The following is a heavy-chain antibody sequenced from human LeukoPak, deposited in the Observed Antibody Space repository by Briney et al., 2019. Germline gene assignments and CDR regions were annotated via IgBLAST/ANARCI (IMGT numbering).Heavy chain of an antibody. CDR1: GFTFSTYW. CDR3: AKDIVPDSSSWYIDY. Sequence: QAGGSLRLSCAASGFTFSTYWMHWVRQAPGKGLVWVSRINSDGSSTSYADSVKGRFTISRDNAKNTLYLQMNSLRAEDTAVYYCAKDIVPDSSSWYIDYWGQGTLVTVSS. D-gene: IGHD6-13*01. V-gene: IGHV3-74*01. J-gene: IGHJ4*02. CDR2: INSDGSST.